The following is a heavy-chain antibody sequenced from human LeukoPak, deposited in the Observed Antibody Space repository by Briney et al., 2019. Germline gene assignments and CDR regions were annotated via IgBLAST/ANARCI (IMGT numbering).Heavy chain of an antibody. Sequence: SETLSLTCTVSGGSISSCSYYWGWIRQPPGKGLEWIGSIYYSGSTYYNPSLKSRVTISVDTSKNQFSLRLSSVTAADTAVYYCASFRGGYDHFDYWGPGTLVTVSS. CDR2: IYYSGST. J-gene: IGHJ4*02. D-gene: IGHD5-12*01. CDR3: ASFRGGYDHFDY. V-gene: IGHV4-39*01. CDR1: GGSISSCSYY.